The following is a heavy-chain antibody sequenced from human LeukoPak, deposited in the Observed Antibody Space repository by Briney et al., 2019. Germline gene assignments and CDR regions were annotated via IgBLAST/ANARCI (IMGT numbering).Heavy chain of an antibody. D-gene: IGHD2-15*01. Sequence: GGSLRLSCAASGFTFSSYAMSWVRQAPGKGLEWVSAISGSGGSTYYADSVKGRFTISRDNSKNTPYLQMNSLRAEDTAVYYCAKAPAGVVAAEYNWFDPWGQGTLVTVSP. CDR1: GFTFSSYA. CDR2: ISGSGGST. J-gene: IGHJ5*02. CDR3: AKAPAGVVAAEYNWFDP. V-gene: IGHV3-23*01.